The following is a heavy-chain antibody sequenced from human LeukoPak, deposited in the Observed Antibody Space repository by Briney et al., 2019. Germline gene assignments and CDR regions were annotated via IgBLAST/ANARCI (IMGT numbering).Heavy chain of an antibody. CDR3: ARAPTVLVGYCSSSSCQADY. CDR1: GFTVSSNY. Sequence: GGSLRLSCAVSGFTVSSNYMSWVRQAPGKGLEWVSVLYNGGNTYYADSMKGRFTVSRDNAENSLYLQMNSLRVEDTAVYYCARAPTVLVGYCSSSSCQADYWGQGTLVTVSS. D-gene: IGHD2-2*01. J-gene: IGHJ4*02. CDR2: LYNGGNT. V-gene: IGHV3-53*01.